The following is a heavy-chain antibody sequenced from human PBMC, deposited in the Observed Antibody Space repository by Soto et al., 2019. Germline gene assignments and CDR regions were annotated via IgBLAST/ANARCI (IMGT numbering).Heavy chain of an antibody. J-gene: IGHJ3*02. Sequence: QVQLVQSGAEVKKPGASVKVSCKASGYTFTSYGISWVRQAPGQGLEWMGWLSAYNGNTNYAPKLQGRVTMTTDTSTSTAYMELRSLRSDDTAVYYCARGDIVVVVAPVAFDIWGQGTMVTVSS. D-gene: IGHD2-15*01. CDR1: GYTFTSYG. V-gene: IGHV1-18*01. CDR3: ARGDIVVVVAPVAFDI. CDR2: LSAYNGNT.